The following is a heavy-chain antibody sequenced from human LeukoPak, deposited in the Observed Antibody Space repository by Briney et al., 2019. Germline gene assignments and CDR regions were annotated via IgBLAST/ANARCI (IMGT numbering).Heavy chain of an antibody. CDR1: GGTFSSYA. V-gene: IGHV1-69*04. J-gene: IGHJ5*02. D-gene: IGHD2-8*01. CDR3: AREGLDRAWGTVLMVYGTNWFDP. CDR2: IIPIFGIA. Sequence: SVKVSCKASGGTFSSYAISWVRQAPGQGLEWMGRIIPIFGIANYAQKFQGRVTITVDKSTSTAYMELSSLRSEDTAVYYCAREGLDRAWGTVLMVYGTNWFDPWGQGTLVTVSS.